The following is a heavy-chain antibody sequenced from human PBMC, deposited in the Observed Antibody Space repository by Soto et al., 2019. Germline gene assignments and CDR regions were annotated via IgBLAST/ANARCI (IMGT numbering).Heavy chain of an antibody. CDR2: ISWNSGSM. CDR1: GFTFDDYA. Sequence: GGSLRLSCAASGFTFDDYAMHWVRQAPGKGLEWASGISWNSGSMGYAESVKGRFTISRDNAKNSLYLQMNSLRLEDTALYYCAKAYTKSGGSLDYWGQGTLVTVSS. J-gene: IGHJ4*02. V-gene: IGHV3-9*01. D-gene: IGHD3-16*01. CDR3: AKAYTKSGGSLDY.